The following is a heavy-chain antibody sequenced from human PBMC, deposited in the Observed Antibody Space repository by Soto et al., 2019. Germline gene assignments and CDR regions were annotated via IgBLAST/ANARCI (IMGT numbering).Heavy chain of an antibody. CDR2: IKPDEGEK. J-gene: IGHJ5*02. CDR3: ARGLTIAANWFDP. Sequence: PGGSLRLSCTASGFTFSSYWMNWVRQAPGKGPEWVANIKPDEGEKYYVDSVKGRFTISRDNAKNTLYLQMNSLRADDTAVYFCARGLTIAANWFDPWGQGTLGTVSS. CDR1: GFTFSSYW. D-gene: IGHD6-13*01. V-gene: IGHV3-7*03.